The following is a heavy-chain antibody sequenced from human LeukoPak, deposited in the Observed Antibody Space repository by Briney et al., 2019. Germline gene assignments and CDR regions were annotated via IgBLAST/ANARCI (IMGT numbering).Heavy chain of an antibody. CDR1: GYTFTGYY. CDR3: ARRYFLSGNYYTDY. J-gene: IGHJ4*02. V-gene: IGHV1-2*02. CDR2: INPNSGGT. Sequence: ASLKVSCKASGYTFTGYYMHWVRQAPGQGLEWMGWINPNSGGTNYAQNFQGRVTMTRDTSITTAYMELSRLRSDDTAVYYCARRYFLSGNYYTDYWGQGTLVTVSS. D-gene: IGHD3-10*01.